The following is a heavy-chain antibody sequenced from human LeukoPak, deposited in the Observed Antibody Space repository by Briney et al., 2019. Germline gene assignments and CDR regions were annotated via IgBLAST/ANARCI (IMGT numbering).Heavy chain of an antibody. CDR3: ARSANWGFYKYYFDY. CDR2: ISSSGSTI. CDR1: GFTFSDYY. V-gene: IGHV3-11*04. Sequence: GMSLRLSCAASGFTFSDYYMSWIRQAPGKGLEWVSYISSSGSTIYYADSVKGRFTISRDNAKNSLYLQMNSLRAEDTAVYYCARSANWGFYKYYFDYWGQGTLVTVSS. J-gene: IGHJ4*02. D-gene: IGHD7-27*01.